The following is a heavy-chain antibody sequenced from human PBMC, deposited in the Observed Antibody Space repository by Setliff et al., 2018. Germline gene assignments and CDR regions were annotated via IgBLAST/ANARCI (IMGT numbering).Heavy chain of an antibody. CDR3: ARVGPLTDDAFDI. CDR1: GYSFTSNW. J-gene: IGHJ3*02. CDR2: IYPGNSNT. V-gene: IGHV5-51*01. Sequence: GESLKISCKGSGYSFTSNWIAWVRQMPGKGLECMGIIYPGNSNTRYSPPFQGQVTISADRSISTAYLQWSSLKASDTAIYYCARVGPLTDDAFDIWGQGTMVTVSS. D-gene: IGHD1-26*01.